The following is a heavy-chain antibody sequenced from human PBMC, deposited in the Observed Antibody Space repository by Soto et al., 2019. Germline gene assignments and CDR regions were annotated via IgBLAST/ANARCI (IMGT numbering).Heavy chain of an antibody. CDR3: ARDRLYESNTQYYNDGMDV. D-gene: IGHD3-22*01. V-gene: IGHV3-30-3*01. CDR1: GFTFTIYA. J-gene: IGHJ6*02. CDR2: ISYDGSKK. Sequence: LVESGGGVVQPGRSLRVSCAASGFTFTIYAMHWVRQAPGKGLEWVATISYDGSKKDYADSVKGRFTISRDNSKNTLYLQMNSLRAEDTALYYCARDRLYESNTQYYNDGMDVWGQGTTVTVSS.